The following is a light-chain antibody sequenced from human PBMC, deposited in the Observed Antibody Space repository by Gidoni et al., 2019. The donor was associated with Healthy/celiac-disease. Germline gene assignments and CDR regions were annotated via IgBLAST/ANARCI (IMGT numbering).Light chain of an antibody. CDR1: QSISSY. V-gene: IGKV1-9*01. CDR3: QQLNSYPRT. CDR2: AAS. J-gene: IGKJ1*01. Sequence: DIQLTQSPSFLSASVGDRVTITCRASQSISSYLAWYQQKPGKAPKLLIYAASTLQSGVPSRFSGSGSWTEFTLTISSLLPEDFATYYCQQLNSYPRTFGQGTKVEIK.